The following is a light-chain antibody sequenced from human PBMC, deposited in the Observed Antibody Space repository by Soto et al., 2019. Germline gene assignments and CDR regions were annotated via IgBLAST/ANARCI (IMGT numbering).Light chain of an antibody. Sequence: EIVLTQSPGTLSLSPGERATLSCRASQSVKNNYLAWYQQKTGQAPRFLIYDVSSRATGIPDRFSGSGSGTDFTLTISRLEPEDFAVYYCQQYGSTPLTFGGGTKVEIK. CDR2: DVS. J-gene: IGKJ4*01. CDR3: QQYGSTPLT. CDR1: QSVKNNY. V-gene: IGKV3-20*01.